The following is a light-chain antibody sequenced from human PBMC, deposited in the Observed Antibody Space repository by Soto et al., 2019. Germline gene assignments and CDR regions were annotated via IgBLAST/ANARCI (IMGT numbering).Light chain of an antibody. CDR1: QDISTY. Sequence: DIQMTQAPSSLSASVGDRVTITCRARQDISTYLAWYQQKPGKVPKLLISAAYTLQSGVPPRFSGSGSGTDFTLTISSLQPEDLATSYCQKYDNAPLTFGGGTKVDLK. CDR3: QKYDNAPLT. J-gene: IGKJ4*01. CDR2: AAY. V-gene: IGKV1-27*01.